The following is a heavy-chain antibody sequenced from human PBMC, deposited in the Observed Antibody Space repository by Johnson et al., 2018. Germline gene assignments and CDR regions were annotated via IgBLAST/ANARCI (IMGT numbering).Heavy chain of an antibody. Sequence: QVQLVESGGGVVQPGRSLRLSCAASGFTFSSYGMHWVRQAPGKGLEWVAIVYYDGSNKYYADSVKGRFTISRDNSKNTLYLQMNSLRAEDTAVYYCARDFGGSTSITDGMDVWGQGTTFTVSS. J-gene: IGHJ6*02. CDR1: GFTFSSYG. D-gene: IGHD2-2*01. CDR3: ARDFGGSTSITDGMDV. V-gene: IGHV3-33*01. CDR2: VYYDGSNK.